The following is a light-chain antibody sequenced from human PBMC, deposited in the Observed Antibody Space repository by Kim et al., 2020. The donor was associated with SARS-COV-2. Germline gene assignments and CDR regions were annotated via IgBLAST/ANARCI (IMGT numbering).Light chain of an antibody. CDR3: NFRDSSGNHLLV. CDR1: SLRNYY. Sequence: SSELTQDPAVSVALGQTVRITCQGNSLRNYYASWYQQKPGQAPVLVIYGKNNRPSGIPDRFSGSSPGNIASLTITGAQAEDEADYYCNFRDSSGNHLLVF. CDR2: GKN. V-gene: IGLV3-19*01. J-gene: IGLJ2*01.